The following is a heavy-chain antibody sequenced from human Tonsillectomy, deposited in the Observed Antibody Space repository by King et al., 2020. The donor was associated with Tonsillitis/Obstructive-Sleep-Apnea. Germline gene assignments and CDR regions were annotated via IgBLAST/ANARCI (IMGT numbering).Heavy chain of an antibody. CDR1: GYTFTSYY. D-gene: IGHD3-9*01. Sequence: QLVQSGAEVKKPGASVKVSCKASGYTFTSYYMHWVRQAPGQGLEWMGIINPSGGSTSYAQTFQGRVTVTRDTSTSTVYMELSSLRSEDTAVYYCVRDVKGTDYDLLTGPFDYWGQGTLVTVSS. CDR2: INPSGGST. V-gene: IGHV1-46*01. J-gene: IGHJ4*02. CDR3: VRDVKGTDYDLLTGPFDY.